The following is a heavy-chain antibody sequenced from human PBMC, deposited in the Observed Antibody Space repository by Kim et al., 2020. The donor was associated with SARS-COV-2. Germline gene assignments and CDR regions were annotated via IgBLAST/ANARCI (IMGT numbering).Heavy chain of an antibody. J-gene: IGHJ5*02. D-gene: IGHD3-16*01. CDR1: GFFFPRYA. Sequence: GGSLRLSCAASGFFFPRYAMSWVRQAPGKGLEWVSAISPTGDETFYADSVKGRFTISRDDSKNTVYLQMNSLRADDTAVYYCANRLGGTSWYEPWGQGAL. V-gene: IGHV3-23*01. CDR2: ISPTGDET. CDR3: ANRLGGTSWYEP.